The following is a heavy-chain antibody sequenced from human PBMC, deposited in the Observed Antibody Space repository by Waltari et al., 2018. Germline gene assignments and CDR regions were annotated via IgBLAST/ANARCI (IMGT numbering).Heavy chain of an antibody. CDR1: GGTFSSYA. V-gene: IGHV1-69*13. D-gene: IGHD6-13*01. CDR3: ARDKVYSSSWYSKVAGNAFDI. J-gene: IGHJ3*02. CDR2: IIPIFGTA. Sequence: QVQLVQSGAEVKKPGSSVKVSCKASGGTFSSYAISWVRQAPGQGLEWMGRIIPIFGTANYAQKVQGRVTITADKSTSTAYMELSSLRSEDTAVYYCARDKVYSSSWYSKVAGNAFDIWGQGTMVTVSS.